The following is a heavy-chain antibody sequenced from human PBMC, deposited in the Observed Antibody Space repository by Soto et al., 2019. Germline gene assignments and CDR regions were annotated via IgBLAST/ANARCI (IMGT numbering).Heavy chain of an antibody. CDR2: VTGRARNT. CDR3: AKMTPYGGDYRDAFDV. V-gene: IGHV3-23*01. D-gene: IGHD2-21*02. CDR1: GFTFGNFA. J-gene: IGHJ3*01. Sequence: EINLLESGGGLQQPGGSLRLSCAASGFTFGNFAMGWVRQAPGKGPEWVSAVTGRARNTYYADSVKGRFTVSRDNFKDTVYLQMNGLRAEDTAVYYCAKMTPYGGDYRDAFDVWGQGTVVTV.